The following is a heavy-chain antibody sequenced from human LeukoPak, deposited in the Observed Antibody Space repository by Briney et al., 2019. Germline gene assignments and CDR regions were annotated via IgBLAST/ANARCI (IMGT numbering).Heavy chain of an antibody. J-gene: IGHJ4*02. D-gene: IGHD3-9*01. CDR3: AKWGGYDVLTGYYVSDY. V-gene: IGHV3-23*01. Sequence: YADSVKGRFTISRDNSKNTVFLQMNSLRAEDTAVYYCAKWGGYDVLTGYYVSDYWGQGTLVTVSS.